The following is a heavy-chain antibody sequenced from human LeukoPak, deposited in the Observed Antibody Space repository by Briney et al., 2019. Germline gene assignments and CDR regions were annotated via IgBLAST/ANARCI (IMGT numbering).Heavy chain of an antibody. J-gene: IGHJ3*02. D-gene: IGHD1-26*01. CDR3: TRGEPLFIVGATADAFDI. CDR1: GFTFSSYG. V-gene: IGHV3-30*03. Sequence: PGGSLRLSCAASGFTFSSYGMHWVRQAPGKGLEWVAVISYDGSNEYYADSVKGRFTISRDNSKNTLYLQMSSLRAEDTAVYYCTRGEPLFIVGATADAFDIWGQGTMVTVSS. CDR2: ISYDGSNE.